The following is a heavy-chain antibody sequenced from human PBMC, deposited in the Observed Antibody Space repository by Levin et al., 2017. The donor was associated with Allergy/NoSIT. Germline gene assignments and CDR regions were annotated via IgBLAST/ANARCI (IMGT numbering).Heavy chain of an antibody. D-gene: IGHD3-22*01. Sequence: PGGSLRLSCAASGFTFSSYAMTWVRQAPGKGLEWVSAMSGSGGSTYYADSVKGRFTISRDNSKNTLYLQMNSLRAEDTAVYFCARLDYYHSSGYLEGWGQGTLVTVSS. CDR1: GFTFSSYA. CDR2: MSGSGGST. V-gene: IGHV3-23*01. J-gene: IGHJ4*02. CDR3: ARLDYYHSSGYLEG.